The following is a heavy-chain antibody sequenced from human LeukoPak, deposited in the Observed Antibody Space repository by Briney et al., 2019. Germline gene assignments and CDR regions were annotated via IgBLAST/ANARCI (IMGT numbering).Heavy chain of an antibody. CDR2: IKEDGSEK. J-gene: IGHJ4*02. V-gene: IGHV3-7*04. Sequence: GGSLRLSCAASGFTFSSYGMHWVRQTPGKGLEWVANIKEDGSEKYYVDSVKGRFTISRDNAKNSLYLQMNSLRAEDTAVYYCARGKVGLDYWGQGTLVTVSS. CDR1: GFTFSSYG. CDR3: ARGKVGLDY.